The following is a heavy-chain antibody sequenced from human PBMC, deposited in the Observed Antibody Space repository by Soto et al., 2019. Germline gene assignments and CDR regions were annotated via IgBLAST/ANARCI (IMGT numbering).Heavy chain of an antibody. J-gene: IGHJ3*02. Sequence: GGSLRLSCAASGFTVSSNYMSWVRQAPGKGLEWVSVIYSGGSTYYADSVKGRFTISRHNSKNTLYLQMNSLGAEDTAVYYCARAMTTVTTDAFDIWGQGTMVTVSS. D-gene: IGHD4-4*01. CDR3: ARAMTTVTTDAFDI. CDR1: GFTVSSNY. V-gene: IGHV3-53*04. CDR2: IYSGGST.